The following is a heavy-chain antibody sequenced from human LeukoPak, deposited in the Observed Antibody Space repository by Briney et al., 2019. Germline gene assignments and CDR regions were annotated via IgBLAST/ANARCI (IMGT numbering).Heavy chain of an antibody. Sequence: PGGSLRLSRAASAFTFSTYNMNWVRQAPGKGLVWVSRINSDGSSTSYADSVKGRFTISRDNAKNTLYLQMNSLRAEDTAVYYCARDPYYYDSSGYYPYWGQGTLVTVSS. J-gene: IGHJ4*02. CDR2: INSDGSST. D-gene: IGHD3-22*01. V-gene: IGHV3-74*01. CDR1: AFTFSTYN. CDR3: ARDPYYYDSSGYYPY.